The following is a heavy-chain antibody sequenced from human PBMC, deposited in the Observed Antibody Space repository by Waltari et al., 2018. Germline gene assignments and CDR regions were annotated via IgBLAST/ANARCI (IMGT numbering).Heavy chain of an antibody. CDR3: ARVGGYYDSSDLDY. D-gene: IGHD3-22*01. CDR2: IYYSGST. Sequence: QVQLQESGPGLVKPSETLSLTCTVSGGSISSHYWSWIRQPPGKGLEWIGYIYYSGSTNYNPSLKSRVTISVDTSKNQFSLKLSSVTAADTAVYYCARVGGYYDSSDLDYWGQGTLVTVSS. V-gene: IGHV4-59*11. J-gene: IGHJ4*02. CDR1: GGSISSHY.